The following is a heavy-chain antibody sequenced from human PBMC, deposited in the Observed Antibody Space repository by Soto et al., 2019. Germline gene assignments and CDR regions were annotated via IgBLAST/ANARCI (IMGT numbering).Heavy chain of an antibody. CDR3: AXXXXSIAARPEIFDY. CDR2: IYYSGST. CDR1: GGSISSYY. D-gene: IGHD6-6*01. V-gene: IGHV4-59*01. J-gene: IGHJ4*02. Sequence: SETLSLTCTVSGGSISSYYWSWIRQPPGKGLEWIGYIYYSGSTNYNPSLKSRVTISVDTSKNQFSLKLSSVTAADTAVYYCAXXXXSIAARPEIFDYWGQGTLVTVSS.